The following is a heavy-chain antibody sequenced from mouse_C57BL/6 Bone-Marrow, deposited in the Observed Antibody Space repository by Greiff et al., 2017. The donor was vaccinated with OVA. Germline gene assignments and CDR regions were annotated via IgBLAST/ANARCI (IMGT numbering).Heavy chain of an antibody. CDR3: ARGGNDVGY. CDR1: GYTFTSYG. J-gene: IGHJ2*01. Sequence: VQLEESGAELARPGASVKLSCKASGYTFTSYGISWVKQRPGQGLEWIGEIYPRSGNTYYNEKFKGKATLTADKSSSTAYMELRSLTSEDSAVYFCARGGNDVGYWGQGTTLTVSS. D-gene: IGHD2-12*01. V-gene: IGHV1-81*01. CDR2: IYPRSGNT.